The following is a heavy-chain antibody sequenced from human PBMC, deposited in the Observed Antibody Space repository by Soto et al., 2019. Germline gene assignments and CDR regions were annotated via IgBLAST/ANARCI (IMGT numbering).Heavy chain of an antibody. Sequence: KQSQTLSLTCAISGDSVSSNSAAWNWIRQSPSRGLEWLGRTYYRSKWYNDYAVSVKSRITINPDTSKNQFSLQLNSVTPEDTAVYYCARVWYYYDSSGYHSGLVLDYWGQGTLVTVSS. CDR2: TYYRSKWYN. D-gene: IGHD3-22*01. J-gene: IGHJ4*02. V-gene: IGHV6-1*01. CDR3: ARVWYYYDSSGYHSGLVLDY. CDR1: GDSVSSNSAA.